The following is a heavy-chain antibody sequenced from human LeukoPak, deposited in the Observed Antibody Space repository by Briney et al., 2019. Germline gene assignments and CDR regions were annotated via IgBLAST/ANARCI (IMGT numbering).Heavy chain of an antibody. J-gene: IGHJ4*02. V-gene: IGHV3-15*01. CDR1: GFTFSSYA. CDR3: TTDFKQWHGSEGY. Sequence: KSGGSLRLSCAASGFTFSSYAMSWVRQAPGKGLEWVGRIKSKTDGGTTDYAAPVKGRFTISRDNSKNTLYLQMNSLKTEDTAVYYCTTDFKQWHGSEGYWGQGTLVTVSS. CDR2: IKSKTDGGTT. D-gene: IGHD6-19*01.